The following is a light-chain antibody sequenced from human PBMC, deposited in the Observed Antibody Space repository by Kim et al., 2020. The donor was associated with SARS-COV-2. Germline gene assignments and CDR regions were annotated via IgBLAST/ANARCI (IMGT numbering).Light chain of an antibody. CDR3: AAWDDSLTVL. Sequence: PGQRFTIACSGSSSNIGSNAVNWYQQRPGTAPKLRIYGNNQRPSGVPDRFSGSKSGTSASLAISGLQSEDEADYYCAAWDDSLTVLFGTGTKVTVL. CDR1: SSNIGSNA. CDR2: GNN. V-gene: IGLV1-44*01. J-gene: IGLJ1*01.